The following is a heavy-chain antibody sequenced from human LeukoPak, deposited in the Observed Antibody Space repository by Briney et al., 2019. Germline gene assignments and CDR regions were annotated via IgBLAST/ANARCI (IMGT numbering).Heavy chain of an antibody. Sequence: ASVKVSCKASGYTFTSYHIHWVRQPHGQGLEWMGRINPSGGSTRYAQKYQGTVTMTRDTSASTVYMEVSSLRSEDTAVYYCARDRRAGTGGGGGDYWGQGTLVTVSS. V-gene: IGHV1-46*01. CDR1: GYTFTSYH. CDR3: ARDRRAGTGGGGGDY. D-gene: IGHD6-19*01. CDR2: INPSGGST. J-gene: IGHJ4*02.